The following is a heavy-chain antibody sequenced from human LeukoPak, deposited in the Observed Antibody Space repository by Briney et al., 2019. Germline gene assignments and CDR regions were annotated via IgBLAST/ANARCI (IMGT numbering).Heavy chain of an antibody. CDR2: FDPEDGET. CDR1: GYTLTELS. V-gene: IGHV1-24*01. J-gene: IGHJ4*02. D-gene: IGHD3-22*01. CDR3: ARESMNYYDSSGYTAYDY. Sequence: ASVKVSCKVSGYTLTELSMHWVRQAPGKGLEWMGGFDPEDGETIYAQKFQGRVTITTDESTSTAYMELSSLRSEDTAVYYCARESMNYYDSSGYTAYDYWGQGTLVTVSS.